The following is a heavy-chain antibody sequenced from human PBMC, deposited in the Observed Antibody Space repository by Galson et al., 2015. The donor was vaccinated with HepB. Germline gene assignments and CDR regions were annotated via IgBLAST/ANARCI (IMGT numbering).Heavy chain of an antibody. CDR3: AYGVDV. CDR1: GDSVSSNSAV. V-gene: IGHV6-1*01. J-gene: IGHJ6*02. CDR2: TYYRSKWYK. Sequence: CAIPGDSVSSNSAVWNWIRQSPSRGLEWLGRTYYRSKWYKDYALFVKSRITINADTSRNQISLQLNSMTPEDTAVYYCAYGVDVWGHGTTVTVS.